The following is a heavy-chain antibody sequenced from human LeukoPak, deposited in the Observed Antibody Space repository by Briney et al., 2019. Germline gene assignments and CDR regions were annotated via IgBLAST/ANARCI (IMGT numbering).Heavy chain of an antibody. J-gene: IGHJ4*02. CDR3: AGYYYDSSGYYPYYFDY. D-gene: IGHD3-22*01. CDR2: ISSSSSTI. V-gene: IGHV3-48*02. CDR1: GFTFSSYS. Sequence: GGSLRLSCAASGFTFSSYSMNWVRQAPGKGLEWVSYISSSSSTIYYADSVKGRFTISRDNAKNSLYLQMNSLRDEDTAVYYCAGYYYDSSGYYPYYFDYWGQGTLVTVSS.